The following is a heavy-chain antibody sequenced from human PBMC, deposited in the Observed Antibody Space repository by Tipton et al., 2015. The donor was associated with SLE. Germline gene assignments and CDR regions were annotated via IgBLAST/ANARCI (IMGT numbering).Heavy chain of an antibody. J-gene: IGHJ4*02. V-gene: IGHV3-53*04. CDR2: IYSGGST. CDR1: GFTVSSNY. Sequence: SLRLSCAASGFTVSSNYMSWVRQAPGKGLEWVSVIYSGGSTYYADSVKGRFTISRHNSKNTLCLQMNSLRAEDTAVYYCARGVEYSSSSDGYYFDYWGQGTLVTVSS. D-gene: IGHD6-6*01. CDR3: ARGVEYSSSSDGYYFDY.